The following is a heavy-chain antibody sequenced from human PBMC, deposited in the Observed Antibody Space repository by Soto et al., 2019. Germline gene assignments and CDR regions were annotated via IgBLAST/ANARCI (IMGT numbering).Heavy chain of an antibody. CDR1: GGSISSYY. CDR2: IYYIGST. D-gene: IGHD4-17*01. V-gene: IGHV4-59*01. Sequence: QVQLQESGPGLVKPSETLSLTCTVSGGSISSYYWSWIRQPPGQGLEWIGYIYYIGSTNYNPSLKSRVTISVDTSKNQFSRKLSSVTAADTAVYYCARTTYGDYVWFDPWGQGTLVTVSS. J-gene: IGHJ5*02. CDR3: ARTTYGDYVWFDP.